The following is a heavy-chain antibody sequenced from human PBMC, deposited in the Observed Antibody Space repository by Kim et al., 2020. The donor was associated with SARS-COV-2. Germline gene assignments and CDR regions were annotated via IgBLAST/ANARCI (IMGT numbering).Heavy chain of an antibody. CDR3: PRGGISTVITV. D-gene: IGHD4-17*01. J-gene: IGHJ4*02. V-gene: IGHV4-4*07. CDR2: MYSTGNS. Sequence: SETLSLTCSVSGGSISSYYWTWIRQPAGKGLEWIGRMYSTGNSNYNPSLKSRVTMSVDTSTNQFSLKLSSVTAADTAIYYCPRGGISTVITVWGQGSLVT. CDR1: GGSISSYY.